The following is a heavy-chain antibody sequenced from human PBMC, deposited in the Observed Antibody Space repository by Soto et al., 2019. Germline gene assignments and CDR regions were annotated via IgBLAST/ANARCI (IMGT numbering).Heavy chain of an antibody. CDR1: GFTFNSYV. CDR2: ISRSGRGSA. J-gene: IGHJ4*02. V-gene: IGHV3-23*01. Sequence: GGSLRLSCAASGFTFNSYVMTWVRQAPGEGLEWVSSISRSGRGSAYYADSVKGRFTISRDNSENTLFLQMNNLRDEDTALYYCARGRYLDSSDYWVANLPFDHWGLGTLVTV. CDR3: ARGRYLDSSDYWVANLPFDH. D-gene: IGHD3-22*01.